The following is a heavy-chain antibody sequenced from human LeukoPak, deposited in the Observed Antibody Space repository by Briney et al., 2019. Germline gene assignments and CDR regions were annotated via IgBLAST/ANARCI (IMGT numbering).Heavy chain of an antibody. CDR2: ISWNSGSI. J-gene: IGHJ4*02. Sequence: GRSLRLSCAAPGFTFDDYAMHWVRQAPGKGLEWVSGISWNSGSIGYADSVKGRFTISRDNAKSSLYLQMNSLRAEDTALYYCAKGRTAVAGTLSDYWGQGTLVTVSS. CDR1: GFTFDDYA. CDR3: AKGRTAVAGTLSDY. D-gene: IGHD6-19*01. V-gene: IGHV3-9*01.